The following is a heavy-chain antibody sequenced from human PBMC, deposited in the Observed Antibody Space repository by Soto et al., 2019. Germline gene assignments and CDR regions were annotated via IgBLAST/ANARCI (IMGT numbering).Heavy chain of an antibody. J-gene: IGHJ4*02. D-gene: IGHD4-17*01. V-gene: IGHV4-59*08. CDR2: IYYTGGSP. CDR3: ARQKVSRFYGEVDFFDY. Sequence: SETLSLTCTVSGGSIRTYYWSWIRQPPGKGLEWIGYIYYTGGSPNYNPSLKSRVAISVDRSKNQFSLKLTSVTAADTAVYYCARQKVSRFYGEVDFFDYWGLGTLVTVS. CDR1: GGSIRTYY.